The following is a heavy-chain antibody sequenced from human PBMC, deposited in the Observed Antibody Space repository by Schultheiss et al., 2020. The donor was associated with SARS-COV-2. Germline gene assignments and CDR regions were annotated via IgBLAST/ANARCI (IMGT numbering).Heavy chain of an antibody. J-gene: IGHJ4*02. CDR3: ARAAGTSQFDY. D-gene: IGHD6-13*01. Sequence: GESLKISCAASGFTFSSYGMHWVRQAPGKGLEWVAVISYDGSNKYYADSVKGRFTISRDNSKNTLYLQMNSLRAEDTAVYYCARAAGTSQFDYWGQGTLVTVSS. CDR2: ISYDGSNK. CDR1: GFTFSSYG. V-gene: IGHV3-30*03.